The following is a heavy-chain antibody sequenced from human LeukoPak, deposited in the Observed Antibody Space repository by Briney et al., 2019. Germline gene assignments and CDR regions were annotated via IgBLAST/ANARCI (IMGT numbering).Heavy chain of an antibody. V-gene: IGHV1-2*02. J-gene: IGHJ4*02. D-gene: IGHD6-19*01. CDR3: ARDDAGWAAVGGDY. CDR1: GYTFTGYY. Sequence: ASVKVSCKASGYTFTGYYMHWVRQAPGQGLEWMGWINPNSGGTNYAQKFQGRVTMTRDTSISTAYMELSRLRSDDTAVYYCARDDAGWAAVGGDYWGQGTLVTVSS. CDR2: INPNSGGT.